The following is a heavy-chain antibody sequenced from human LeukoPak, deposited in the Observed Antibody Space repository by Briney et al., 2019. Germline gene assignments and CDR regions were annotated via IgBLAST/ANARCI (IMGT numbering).Heavy chain of an antibody. D-gene: IGHD3-3*01. CDR1: GYSFTSYW. CDR3: ARHPRLWYYDFWSGYYYFDY. J-gene: IGHJ4*02. CDR2: IYPRDSDT. Sequence: GESLKISCKGSGYSFTSYWIGWVRQMPGKGLEWMGIIYPRDSDTRYSPSFQGQVTISADKSISTAYLQWSSLKASDTAMYYCARHPRLWYYDFWSGYYYFDYWGQGTLVTVSS. V-gene: IGHV5-51*01.